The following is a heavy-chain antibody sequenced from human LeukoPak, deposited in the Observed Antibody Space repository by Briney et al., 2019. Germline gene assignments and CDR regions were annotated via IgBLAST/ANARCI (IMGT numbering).Heavy chain of an antibody. CDR2: IYYSGST. J-gene: IGHJ4*02. Sequence: SETLSLTCTVSGGSITSYYLSWIRQPPGKGLECIGYIYYSGSTNYNPSLKSRVTISVDTSKKQCSLKRSSVTAADTAGYYCARGRDDSSGFSDFDYWGQGTLVTVSS. CDR3: ARGRDDSSGFSDFDY. CDR1: GGSITSYY. V-gene: IGHV4-59*01. D-gene: IGHD3-22*01.